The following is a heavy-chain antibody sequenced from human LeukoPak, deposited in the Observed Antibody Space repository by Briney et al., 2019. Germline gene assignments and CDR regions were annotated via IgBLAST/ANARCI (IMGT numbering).Heavy chain of an antibody. CDR2: IYSDGST. V-gene: IGHV3-53*01. CDR1: GFIVGGDF. CDR3: ARERGRGRDSPWFDY. D-gene: IGHD1-26*01. Sequence: GGSLRLSCAASGFIVGGDFMSWVRQAPGKGLEWVSVIYSDGSTYYADSVKGRFTISRDNSKNTLDLQMTGLRAEDTAVYYCARERGRGRDSPWFDYWGQGTLVTVSS. J-gene: IGHJ4*02.